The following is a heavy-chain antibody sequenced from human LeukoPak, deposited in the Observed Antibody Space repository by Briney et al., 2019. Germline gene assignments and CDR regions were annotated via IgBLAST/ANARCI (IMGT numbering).Heavy chain of an antibody. V-gene: IGHV3-21*01. D-gene: IGHD3-22*01. CDR2: ISSSSSYI. J-gene: IGHJ4*02. CDR1: GFTFSSYS. Sequence: PGGSLRLSCAASGFTFSSYSMTWVRQAPGKGLEWVSSISSSSSYIYYADSAKGRFTISRDNAKNSLYLQMNSLRAEDTAVYYCARGGSSGYYYLDYWGQGTLVTVSS. CDR3: ARGGSSGYYYLDY.